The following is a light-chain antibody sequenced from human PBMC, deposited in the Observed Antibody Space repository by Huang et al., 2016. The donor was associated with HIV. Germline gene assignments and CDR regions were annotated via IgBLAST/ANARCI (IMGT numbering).Light chain of an antibody. J-gene: IGKJ5*01. CDR3: QQYDDWPPIT. Sequence: EIVMTQSPATLSVSPGERATLSCRASQSISSNLAWYQQKPGQAPMLLIYGASTRATGIPARFSVSGSETEFTLTISSLQSEDFAVYYCQQYDDWPPITFGQGTRLEIK. CDR2: GAS. V-gene: IGKV3-15*01. CDR1: QSISSN.